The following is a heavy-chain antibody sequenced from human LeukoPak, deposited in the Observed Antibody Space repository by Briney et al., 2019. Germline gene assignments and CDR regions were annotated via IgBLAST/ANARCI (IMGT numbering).Heavy chain of an antibody. CDR1: GGSFSGYY. D-gene: IGHD3-16*01. CDR3: ARGLRRRSFGDY. V-gene: IGHV4-34*01. J-gene: IGHJ4*02. CDR2: INHSGST. Sequence: SETLSLTCAVYGGSFSGYYWSWIRQPPGKGLEWIGEINHSGSTNYNPSLKSRVTISVDTSKNQFSLKLSSVTAADTAVYYCARGLRRRSFGDYWGQGILVTVSS.